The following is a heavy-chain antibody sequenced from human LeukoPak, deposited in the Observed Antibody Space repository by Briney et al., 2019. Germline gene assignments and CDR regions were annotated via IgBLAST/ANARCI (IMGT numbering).Heavy chain of an antibody. CDR1: GFTFSSYS. V-gene: IGHV3-30*18. CDR2: ISYDGSNK. J-gene: IGHJ6*02. CDR3: AKSFDGTHYGMDV. Sequence: GRSLRLSCAASGFTFSSYSMHWVRQAPGKGLERVAVISYDGSNKYYADSVKGRFTISRDNSKNTLYLQMNSLRAEDTAVYYCAKSFDGTHYGMDVWGQGTTVTVSS. D-gene: IGHD3-9*01.